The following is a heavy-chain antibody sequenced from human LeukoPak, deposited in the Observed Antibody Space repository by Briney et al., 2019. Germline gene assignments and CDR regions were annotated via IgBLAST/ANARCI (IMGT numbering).Heavy chain of an antibody. Sequence: GGSLRLSCEASGFTFSSYSLNWVRQAPGKGLEWVSSITSGSTDIYYADSVKGRFTISRDNAKNSLSLQMNSLRAEDTAVYYCARSTWNDYYGSGSYLDYWGQGTLVTVSS. CDR3: ARSTWNDYYGSGSYLDY. CDR2: ITSGSTDI. D-gene: IGHD3-10*01. J-gene: IGHJ4*02. CDR1: GFTFSSYS. V-gene: IGHV3-21*01.